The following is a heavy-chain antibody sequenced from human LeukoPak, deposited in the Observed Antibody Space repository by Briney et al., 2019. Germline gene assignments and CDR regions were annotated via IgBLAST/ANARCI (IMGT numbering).Heavy chain of an antibody. D-gene: IGHD4-17*01. CDR1: GGSISSYY. CDR2: IYYSGST. V-gene: IGHV4-59*01. J-gene: IGHJ6*02. Sequence: PSETLSLTCTVSGGSISSYYWSWIRQPPGKGLEWIGYIYYSGSTNYNPSLKSRVTISVDTSKNQFSLKLSSVTAADTAVYYCARDRGNDYGFDYYYGMDVWGQGTTVTVSS. CDR3: ARDRGNDYGFDYYYGMDV.